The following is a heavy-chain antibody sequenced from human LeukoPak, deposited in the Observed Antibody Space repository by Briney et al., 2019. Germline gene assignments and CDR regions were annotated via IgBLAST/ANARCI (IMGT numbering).Heavy chain of an antibody. D-gene: IGHD6-13*01. J-gene: IGHJ6*03. CDR3: ARDSSSSWPYYYYYMDV. Sequence: SETLSLTCTVSGGSISSYYWSWIRQLPGKGLEWIGYIYYSGSTNYNPYLKSRVTISVDTSKNQFSLKLSSVTAADTAVYYCARDSSSSWPYYYYYMDVWGKGTTVTVSS. CDR1: GGSISSYY. CDR2: IYYSGST. V-gene: IGHV4-59*01.